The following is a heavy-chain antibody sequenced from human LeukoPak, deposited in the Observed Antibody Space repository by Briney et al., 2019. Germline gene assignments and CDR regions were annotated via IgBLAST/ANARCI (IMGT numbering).Heavy chain of an antibody. V-gene: IGHV4-61*02. Sequence: PSQTLSLTCTVSGGSISSGSYYWSWIRQPAGKELEWIGRVYTSGRINYTPSLESRVTISVDTSKNQFSLKLSSVTAADTAVYYCARVYYSNSYDYWYFDLWGRGTLVTVSS. CDR1: GGSISSGSYY. CDR3: ARVYYSNSYDYWYFDL. D-gene: IGHD6-13*01. J-gene: IGHJ2*01. CDR2: VYTSGRI.